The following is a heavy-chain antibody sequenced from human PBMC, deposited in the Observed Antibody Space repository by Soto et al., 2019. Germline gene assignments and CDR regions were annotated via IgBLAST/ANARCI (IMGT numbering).Heavy chain of an antibody. CDR2: LIPVFDTP. CDR3: ASTPVTGRYSYYGMDA. J-gene: IGHJ6*02. D-gene: IGHD4-4*01. Sequence: QVQPVQSGSEVKKPGSSVRVSCKTGSFYAVSWVRQAPGQGLEWMGGLIPVFDTPSYAQKFQGRVTITADESKSTAYMELSSLRSEDTALYYCASTPVTGRYSYYGMDAWDQGSAVTGSS. V-gene: IGHV1-69*01. CDR1: SFYA.